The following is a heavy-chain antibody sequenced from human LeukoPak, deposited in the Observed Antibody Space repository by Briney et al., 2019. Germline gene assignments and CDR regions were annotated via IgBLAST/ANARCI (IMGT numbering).Heavy chain of an antibody. CDR1: GDSISSYY. Sequence: PSETLSLTCTVSGDSISSYYWSWIRQPPGKGLEWIGYIYYSGSTNYNPSLKSRVTISVDTSKNQFSLKLSSVTAADTAVYYCARGDIVVEGGFDYRGQGTLVTVSS. CDR3: ARGDIVVEGGFDY. CDR2: IYYSGST. D-gene: IGHD2-2*01. J-gene: IGHJ4*02. V-gene: IGHV4-59*01.